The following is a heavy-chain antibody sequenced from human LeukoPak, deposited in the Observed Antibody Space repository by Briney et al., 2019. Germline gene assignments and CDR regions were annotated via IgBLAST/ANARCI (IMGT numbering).Heavy chain of an antibody. V-gene: IGHV3-23*01. CDR2: ITGGGGGT. Sequence: AGGSLRLSCAASGFTFSTYAISWVRQAPGEGLEWVSTITGGGGGTYYADSVKGRFTISRDNSKHTVYLEMNSLRAEDTAVYYCARRLLVGTTVRPYFDYWGQGTLATVSS. CDR1: GFTFSTYA. D-gene: IGHD1-26*01. CDR3: ARRLLVGTTVRPYFDY. J-gene: IGHJ4*02.